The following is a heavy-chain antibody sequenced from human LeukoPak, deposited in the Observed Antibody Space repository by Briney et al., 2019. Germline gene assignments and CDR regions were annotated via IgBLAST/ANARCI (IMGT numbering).Heavy chain of an antibody. CDR3: ARARTYYYDSSGYVYYYYGMDV. D-gene: IGHD3-22*01. Sequence: GGSLRLSCAASGFTVSSNYMSWVHQAPGKGLEWVSVIYSGGSTYYADSVKGRFTISRDNSKNTLYLQMNSLRAEDTAVYYCARARTYYYDSSGYVYYYYGMDVWGQGTTVTVSS. CDR1: GFTVSSNY. V-gene: IGHV3-53*01. J-gene: IGHJ6*02. CDR2: IYSGGST.